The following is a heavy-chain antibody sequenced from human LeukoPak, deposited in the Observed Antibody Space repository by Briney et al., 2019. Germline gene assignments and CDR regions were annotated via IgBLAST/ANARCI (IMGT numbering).Heavy chain of an antibody. D-gene: IGHD3-10*02. CDR3: ARDNYDRGGYFDY. CDR2: IKQDGSEK. CDR1: GFTLSSYW. V-gene: IGHV3-7*01. Sequence: GGSLRLSCAASGFTLSSYWMSWVRQAPGKGLEWVANIKQDGSEKYYVDSVKGRFTISRDNAKNSLYLQMNSLRAEDTAVYYCARDNYDRGGYFDYWGQGTLVTVST. J-gene: IGHJ4*02.